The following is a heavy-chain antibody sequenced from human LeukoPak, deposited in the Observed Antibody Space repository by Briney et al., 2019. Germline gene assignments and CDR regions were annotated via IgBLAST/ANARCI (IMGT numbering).Heavy chain of an antibody. J-gene: IGHJ4*02. CDR1: GGSISSSYYY. CDR2: IHYSGST. V-gene: IGHV4-39*07. CDR3: ARRRREEGIDY. Sequence: SETLSLTCTVSGGSISSSYYYWDWIRQPPGKGLEWMGSIHYSGSTYDNPSLKRRVTISVDTSKTQFSLNLRSVTAADTAIYYCARRRREEGIDYWGQGTLVTVSS.